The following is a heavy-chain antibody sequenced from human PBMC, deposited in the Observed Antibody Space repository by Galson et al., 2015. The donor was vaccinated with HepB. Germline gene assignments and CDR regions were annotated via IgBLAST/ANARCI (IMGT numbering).Heavy chain of an antibody. CDR3: ARVSPIAVPGSTWHFDF. D-gene: IGHD6-13*01. J-gene: IGHJ2*01. V-gene: IGHV3-7*03. Sequence: SLRLSCAASGFSFSGYWMSWVRQTPGEGLEWVASINQDGSETYYVDSLKGRFTISRDNDKNSLSLQMNTLRAEDTAIYYCARVSPIAVPGSTWHFDFWGRGTLVTVSS. CDR1: GFSFSGYW. CDR2: INQDGSET.